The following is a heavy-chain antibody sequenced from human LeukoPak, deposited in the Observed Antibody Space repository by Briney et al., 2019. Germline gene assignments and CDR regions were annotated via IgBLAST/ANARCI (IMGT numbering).Heavy chain of an antibody. J-gene: IGHJ4*02. V-gene: IGHV3-30*18. Sequence: GGSLRLSCAASGFTFSNYAMHWVRQAPGKGLEWVAVISFAGNGEFYADSVEGRFAISRDNYKKTLYLQMNSLRTEDTAMYYCAKDEVGRYCSSTSCYSRFDYWGQGPLVTASS. CDR3: AKDEVGRYCSSTSCYSRFDY. D-gene: IGHD2-2*02. CDR2: ISFAGNGE. CDR1: GFTFSNYA.